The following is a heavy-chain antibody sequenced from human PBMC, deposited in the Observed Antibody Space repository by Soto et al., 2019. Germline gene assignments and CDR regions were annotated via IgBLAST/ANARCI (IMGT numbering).Heavy chain of an antibody. Sequence: ASVKVSCKASGYTFSSYGISWVRQAPGQGLEWMGWISAYNGNTNYAQKLQGRVTMTTDTSTSTAYMELRSLRSDDKAVYYCARESPLVSSTSFKYYYYGMEVWGQGTKVTV. V-gene: IGHV1-18*01. CDR1: GYTFSSYG. D-gene: IGHD2-2*01. CDR3: ARESPLVSSTSFKYYYYGMEV. CDR2: ISAYNGNT. J-gene: IGHJ6*02.